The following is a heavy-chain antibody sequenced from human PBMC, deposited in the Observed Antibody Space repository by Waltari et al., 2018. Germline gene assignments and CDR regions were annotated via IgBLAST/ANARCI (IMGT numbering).Heavy chain of an antibody. Sequence: QVQLQQWGAGLLKPSETLSLTCAVYGGSFSGYYWSWIRQPPGKGLEWIGEINHSGSPNYNPSLKSRVTISVDTSKNQFSLKLSSVTAADTAVYYCARKRSGYYPLGYWGQGTLVTVSS. CDR2: INHSGSP. CDR1: GGSFSGYY. D-gene: IGHD3-22*01. J-gene: IGHJ4*02. V-gene: IGHV4-34*01. CDR3: ARKRSGYYPLGY.